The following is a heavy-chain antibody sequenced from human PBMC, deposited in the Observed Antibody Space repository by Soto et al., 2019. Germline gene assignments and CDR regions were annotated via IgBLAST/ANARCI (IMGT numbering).Heavy chain of an antibody. CDR2: ISPNSGRP. J-gene: IGHJ4*02. CDR3: VRQYYDFWTDYPDFDY. CDR1: GFTFTKYD. D-gene: IGHD3-3*01. V-gene: IGHV1-18*04. Sequence: ASVKVSCKASGFTFTKYDISWVRQAPGQGLEWLGLISPNSGRPSYAQKFEGRVTMTTDTSTTTAYLELRSLISDDTAVYYCVRQYYDFWTDYPDFDYWGQGTLVTVSS.